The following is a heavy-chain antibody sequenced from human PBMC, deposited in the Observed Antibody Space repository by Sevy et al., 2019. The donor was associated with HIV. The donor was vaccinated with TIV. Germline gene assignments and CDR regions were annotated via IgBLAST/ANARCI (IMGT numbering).Heavy chain of an antibody. D-gene: IGHD5-12*01. CDR1: GFTFNTYW. V-gene: IGHV3-7*01. CDR2: INRDGTEK. CDR3: ARDWPGYGGYED. J-gene: IGHJ4*02. Sequence: GGYLRLSCAASGFTFNTYWMSWVRQAPGKGLEWVANINRDGTEKYHVDSVKGRFTISRDNAKNSLYLQMNSLRAEDTAVYYCARDWPGYGGYEDWGQGTLVTVSS.